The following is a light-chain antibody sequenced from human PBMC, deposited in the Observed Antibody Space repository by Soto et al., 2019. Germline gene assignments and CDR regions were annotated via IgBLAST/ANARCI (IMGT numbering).Light chain of an antibody. CDR3: QQRYNTPWT. J-gene: IGKJ1*01. V-gene: IGKV1-39*01. Sequence: DIQMTQSPSSLSASVGDRVTITCRAGQSLGSYLNWYQQKTGKAPQLLIYAASSLQSGVPSRISGRGSGTEFTLTISSLQPEDCATYFCQQRYNTPWTFGQGTRVEVK. CDR2: AAS. CDR1: QSLGSY.